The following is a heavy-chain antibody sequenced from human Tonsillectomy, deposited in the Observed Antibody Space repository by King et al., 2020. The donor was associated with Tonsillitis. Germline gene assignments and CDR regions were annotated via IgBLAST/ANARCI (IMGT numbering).Heavy chain of an antibody. CDR2: INHSGST. Sequence: VQLQQWGAGLLKPSETLSLTCAVXGGSFXAXYWNWIRQPPGKGLEWIGEINHSGSTSYNPSLNSRVTISVDTSKNQFSLKLSSVTAADTAVYYCARGPXVXLXXXGYXSYGMDXWGXGXTVTVS. CDR1: GGSFXAXY. CDR3: ARGPXVXLXXXGYXSYGMDX. J-gene: IGHJ6*02. V-gene: IGHV4-34*01.